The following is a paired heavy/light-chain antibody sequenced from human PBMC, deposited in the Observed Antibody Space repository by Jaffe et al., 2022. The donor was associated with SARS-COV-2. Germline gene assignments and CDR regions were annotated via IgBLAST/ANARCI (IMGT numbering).Heavy chain of an antibody. V-gene: IGHV1-3*04. Sequence: QVHLVQSGGEVKKPGASVKVSCKASGYTLNDYTMHWVRQAPGQRLEYMGWINTGNGDTKYSQNFQGRLTVSRDTSAATVYMDLRSLRSEDTAVYYCARGGRIGYSFVTWYFDSWGQGTLVTASS. J-gene: IGHJ4*02. D-gene: IGHD4-4*01. CDR1: GYTLNDYT. CDR2: INTGNGDT. CDR3: ARGGRIGYSFVTWYFDS.
Light chain of an antibody. V-gene: IGLV2-23*01. CDR1: SSDVGRFNS. CDR2: EGT. Sequence: QSALTQPASVSGSPGQSITISCNGTSSDVGRFNSVCWYQQHPGKAPKVMIYEGTKRPSGVSDRFSGSQSGKAASLTISGLQVDDEAEYFCCSYVGGSLWVFGGGTKLSVL. J-gene: IGLJ3*02. CDR3: CSYVGGSLWV.